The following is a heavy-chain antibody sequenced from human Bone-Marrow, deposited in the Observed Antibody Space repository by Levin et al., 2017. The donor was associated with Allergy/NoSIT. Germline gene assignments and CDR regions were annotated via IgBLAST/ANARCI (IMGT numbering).Heavy chain of an antibody. D-gene: IGHD3-22*01. J-gene: IGHJ4*02. CDR2: IKQDGSEK. V-gene: IGHV3-7*01. Sequence: PGGSLRLSCAASGFTFNIYWMSWVRQSPGKGLEWVANIKQDGSEKHLVDSVKGRFTISRDNAKNSLYLQLNSLRAEDTAVYYCARLDYYDSSQFDSWGRGTLVTVSS. CDR1: GFTFNIYW. CDR3: ARLDYYDSSQFDS.